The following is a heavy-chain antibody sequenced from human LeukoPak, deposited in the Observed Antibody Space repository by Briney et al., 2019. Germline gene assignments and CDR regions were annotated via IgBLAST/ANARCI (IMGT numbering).Heavy chain of an antibody. CDR2: ISGTGSST. D-gene: IGHD2-2*02. CDR1: GFTFGNYA. V-gene: IGHV3-23*01. Sequence: GGSLRLSCEASGFTFGNYAMNWVRQAPGKGLEWVSAISGTGSSTYYADSAKGRFTISRDNSKDTLFLQLNSLTAADTAMYFCAKASVAIPQYCNSWGQGTLVTVSS. J-gene: IGHJ5*02. CDR3: AKASVAIPQYCNS.